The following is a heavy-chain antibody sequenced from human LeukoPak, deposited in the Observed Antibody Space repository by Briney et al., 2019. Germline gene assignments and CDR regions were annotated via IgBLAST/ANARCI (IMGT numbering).Heavy chain of an antibody. Sequence: ASVTVSCKASGYTCTSYGISWVRQAPGQAREWMGWISAYNGNTNYAQKLQGRVTMTTDTSTSTAYMELSSLRSAGTAVYYCASWGLTVTYFQHWGQGTLVTVSS. J-gene: IGHJ1*01. CDR3: ASWGLTVTYFQH. CDR1: GYTCTSYG. V-gene: IGHV1-18*01. D-gene: IGHD4-17*01. CDR2: ISAYNGNT.